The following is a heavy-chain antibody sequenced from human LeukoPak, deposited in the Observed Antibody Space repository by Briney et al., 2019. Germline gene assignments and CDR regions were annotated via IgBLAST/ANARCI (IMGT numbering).Heavy chain of an antibody. J-gene: IGHJ4*02. Sequence: GGSLRLSCAASGFTFSSYSMNWVRQAPGKGLEWVSSISSSSSYIYYADSVKGRFTISRDNAKNSLYLQMNSLRAEDTAVYYCARERVGATTSKGTFDYWGQGTLVTVSS. D-gene: IGHD1-26*01. V-gene: IGHV3-21*01. CDR3: ARERVGATTSKGTFDY. CDR1: GFTFSSYS. CDR2: ISSSSSYI.